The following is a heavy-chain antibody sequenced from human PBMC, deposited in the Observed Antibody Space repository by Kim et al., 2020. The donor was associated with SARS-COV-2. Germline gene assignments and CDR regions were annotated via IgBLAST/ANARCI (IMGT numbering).Heavy chain of an antibody. CDR1: GYTFTSSG. CDR2: ISAYTVNT. J-gene: IGHJ5*02. V-gene: IGHV1-18*04. Sequence: ASVKVSCKASGYTFTSSGISWVRQAPGQGLEWTGWISAYTVNTNYAQKLPGRVTMTTDTSTSTAYMELRSLRSDDTAVYYCASWVKPSYYSSTSCYEGWFEPWGQGTLVT. CDR3: ASWVKPSYYSSTSCYEGWFEP. D-gene: IGHD2-2*01.